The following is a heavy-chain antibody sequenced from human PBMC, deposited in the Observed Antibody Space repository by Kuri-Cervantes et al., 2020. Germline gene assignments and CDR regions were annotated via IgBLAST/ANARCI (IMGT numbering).Heavy chain of an antibody. Sequence: ASVKVSCKASGNTFTNYYVHWVRQAPGQGLEWMGIINPSGDKTNNAQRFHGRVTMTRDPSTSTLYMELNSLRSDDTAMYYCAASIAARRGSDYWGQGTLVTVSS. V-gene: IGHV1-46*01. CDR2: INPSGDKT. D-gene: IGHD6-6*01. CDR3: AASIAARRGSDY. J-gene: IGHJ4*02. CDR1: GNTFTNYY.